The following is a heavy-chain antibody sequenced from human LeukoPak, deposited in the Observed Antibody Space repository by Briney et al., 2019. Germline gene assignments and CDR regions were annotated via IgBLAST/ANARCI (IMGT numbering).Heavy chain of an antibody. CDR1: EFTSSAFW. J-gene: IGHJ6*04. CDR2: INKDGTEK. D-gene: IGHD2-8*02. Sequence: GGSLRLSCAASEFTSSAFWMSWVRRPPGKGLEWVANINKDGTEKEYVDSVKGRFSIFRDNAKNSVFLQMNSLRAEDTAVYYCAIFAGAVPGNLLLWGKGTTVIVSA. CDR3: AIFAGAVPGNLLL. V-gene: IGHV3-7*01.